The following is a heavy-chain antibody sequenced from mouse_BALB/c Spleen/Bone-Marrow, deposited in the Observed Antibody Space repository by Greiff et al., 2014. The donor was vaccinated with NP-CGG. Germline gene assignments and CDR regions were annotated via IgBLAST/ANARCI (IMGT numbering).Heavy chain of an antibody. CDR3: AREARTAARFAY. D-gene: IGHD6-1*01. J-gene: IGHJ3*01. Sequence: VPLQQSGPVLVKPSQSLSLTCTVTAYSITSGYGWHWIRQFPGNKLEWMGYIHYSGSTYYNPSLKSRISITRDTSKNQFFLQLNSVTTEDTATYDGAREARTAARFAYGGQGTLVTVPA. V-gene: IGHV3-1*02. CDR1: AYSITSGYG. CDR2: IHYSGST.